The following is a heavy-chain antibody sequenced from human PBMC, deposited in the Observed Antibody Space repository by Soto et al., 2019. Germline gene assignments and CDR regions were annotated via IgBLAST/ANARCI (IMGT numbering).Heavy chain of an antibody. CDR3: ARADSSGEFGDFDY. J-gene: IGHJ4*02. Sequence: QVQLVQSGAEVKKPGSSVKVSCKASGGTFSSYAISWVRQAPGQGLEWMGGIIPIFGTANYAQKFQGRVTITSDESTRTAYMGLSSMRSEDTVVYYCARADSSGEFGDFDYWGQGTLVTVSS. CDR2: IIPIFGTA. CDR1: GGTFSSYA. D-gene: IGHD6-19*01. V-gene: IGHV1-69*01.